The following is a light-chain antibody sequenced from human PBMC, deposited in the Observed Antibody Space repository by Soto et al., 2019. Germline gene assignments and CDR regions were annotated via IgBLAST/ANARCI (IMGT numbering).Light chain of an antibody. CDR1: SSDVGSYNL. V-gene: IGLV2-23*02. Sequence: QSALTQPASVSGSPGQSITISCTGTSSDVGSYNLVSWYQQHTGKAPKLMIYEVSKRRSGVSNRFSGSKSGNTASLTISGLQAEDVADYYCCSYAGSSASHVVFGGGTKLTVL. J-gene: IGLJ2*01. CDR2: EVS. CDR3: CSYAGSSASHVV.